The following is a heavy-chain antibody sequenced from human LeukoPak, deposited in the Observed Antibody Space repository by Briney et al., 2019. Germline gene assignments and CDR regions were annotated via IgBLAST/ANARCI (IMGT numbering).Heavy chain of an antibody. V-gene: IGHV3-30-3*01. J-gene: IGHJ5*02. D-gene: IGHD6-13*01. CDR1: GFTFSSYA. CDR2: ISYDGSNK. CDR3: AKDWGRIAAAGEPENWFDP. Sequence: TGGSLRLSCAASGFTFSSYAMHWVCQAPGKGLEWVALISYDGSNKYYADSVKGRFTISRDNSKNTLYLQMNSLRAEDTAVYYCAKDWGRIAAAGEPENWFDPWGQGTLVTVSS.